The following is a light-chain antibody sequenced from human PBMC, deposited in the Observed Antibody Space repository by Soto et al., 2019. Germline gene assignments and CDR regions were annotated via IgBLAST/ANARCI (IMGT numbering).Light chain of an antibody. V-gene: IGKV3-15*01. CDR1: QSVSSN. J-gene: IGKJ5*01. CDR3: QQYNNWPIT. Sequence: EIVMTQSPATLSVSPGERATRSCRVSQSVSSNLAWYQQKPGQAPRLLIYGASTRATGIPARFSGSGSGTEFTLIISSLQSEDFAVYYCQQYNNWPITFGQGTRLEIK. CDR2: GAS.